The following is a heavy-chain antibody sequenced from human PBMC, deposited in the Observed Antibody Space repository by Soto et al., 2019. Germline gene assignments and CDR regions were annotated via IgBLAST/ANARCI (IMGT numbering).Heavy chain of an antibody. Sequence: GGSLRLSCAASGCTFSSYAMSWVRQAPGKGLEWVSAISGSGGSTYYNPSLKSRVTISVDTSKNQFSLKLNSVTAADTAVYYCAKTSRKRDYGDYGRYFDYWGQGTLVTVSS. V-gene: IGHV3-23*01. CDR3: AKTSRKRDYGDYGRYFDY. CDR1: GCTFSSYA. D-gene: IGHD4-17*01. J-gene: IGHJ4*02. CDR2: ISGSGGST.